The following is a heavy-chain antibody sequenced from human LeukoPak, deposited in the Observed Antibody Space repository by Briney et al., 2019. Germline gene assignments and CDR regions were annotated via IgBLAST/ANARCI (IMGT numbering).Heavy chain of an antibody. V-gene: IGHV4-59*01. CDR3: ASVAYSYPYYMDA. D-gene: IGHD5-18*01. J-gene: IGHJ6*03. Sequence: SETLSLTCTVSGGSISSYYWSWIRQPPGKGLEWIGYIYYSGSTNYNPSLKSRVTISVDTSKNQFSLKLSSVTAADTAVYSCASVAYSYPYYMDAWGKGTTVTVSS. CDR1: GGSISSYY. CDR2: IYYSGST.